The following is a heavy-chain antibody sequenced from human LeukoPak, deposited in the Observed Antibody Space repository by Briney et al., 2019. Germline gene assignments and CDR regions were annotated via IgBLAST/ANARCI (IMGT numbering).Heavy chain of an antibody. D-gene: IGHD5-18*01. CDR2: IYYSGST. V-gene: IGHV4-39*07. J-gene: IGHJ4*02. CDR3: ARGRRGYSYGLDY. Sequence: KPSETLSLTCTVSGGSISSSSYYWGWIRQPPGKGLEWIGSIYYSGSTYYNPSLKSRVTISVDTSKNQFSLKLSSVTAADTAVYYCARGRRGYSYGLDYWGQGTLVTVSS. CDR1: GGSISSSSYY.